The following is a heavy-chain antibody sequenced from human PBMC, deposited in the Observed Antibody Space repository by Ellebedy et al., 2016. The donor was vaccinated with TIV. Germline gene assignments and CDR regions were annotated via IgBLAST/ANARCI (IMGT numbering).Heavy chain of an antibody. Sequence: GGSLRLSXVASGFTLSNYGMHWVRQAPGRGLEWISYIVAGSGTSTYYTDSVRGRFTISRDNAKNSLYLQMNSLRAEDTAVYYCVREGASGSYSEYWGQGTLVTVSS. J-gene: IGHJ4*02. V-gene: IGHV3-48*04. D-gene: IGHD3-10*01. CDR3: VREGASGSYSEY. CDR1: GFTLSNYG. CDR2: IVAGSGTST.